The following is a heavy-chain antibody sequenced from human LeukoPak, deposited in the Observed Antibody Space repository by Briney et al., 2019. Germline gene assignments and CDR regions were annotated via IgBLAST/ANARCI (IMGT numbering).Heavy chain of an antibody. V-gene: IGHV3-74*01. J-gene: IGHJ4*02. CDR2: INPDGRTT. D-gene: IGHD5-24*01. CDR1: GFSFSTYW. CDR3: ARGDGTFSGLPF. Sequence: GGSLRLSCAASGFSFSTYWMHWVRQDEGKGLMWVSRINPDGRTTDYADSGKGRFSISRDNARRTLYLEMNSPRAEHTAVYYCARGDGTFSGLPFWGQGTLVTVSS.